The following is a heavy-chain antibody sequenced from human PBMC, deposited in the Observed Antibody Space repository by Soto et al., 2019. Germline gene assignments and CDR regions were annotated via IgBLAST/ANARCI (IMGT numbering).Heavy chain of an antibody. CDR1: GASVGSTTSF. Sequence: SATLSLTCTVSGASVGSTTSFWGWIRQPPGKGLEWIGTTYYSGSTYYNLSLKSRVTISGDTSRNQFSLKLTSVTAADTAVYYCVRRGLLGAAGTTLAFDSWGQGTPVTVSS. J-gene: IGHJ4*02. CDR3: VRRGLLGAAGTTLAFDS. CDR2: TYYSGST. V-gene: IGHV4-39*01. D-gene: IGHD1-1*01.